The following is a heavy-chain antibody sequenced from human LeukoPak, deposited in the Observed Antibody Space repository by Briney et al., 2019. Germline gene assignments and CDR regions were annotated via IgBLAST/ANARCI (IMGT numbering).Heavy chain of an antibody. CDR2: INPNSGGT. CDR3: ARIRLVGATQTLETIDY. CDR1: GFTFTGYY. D-gene: IGHD1-26*01. Sequence: ASVKVSCKASGFTFTGYYIHWVRQAPGQGLEWMGWINPNSGGTNYAQRFQGRVTMTRDTSISTAYMELSRLRSDDTAVYYCARIRLVGATQTLETIDYWGQGTLVTVSS. J-gene: IGHJ4*02. V-gene: IGHV1-2*02.